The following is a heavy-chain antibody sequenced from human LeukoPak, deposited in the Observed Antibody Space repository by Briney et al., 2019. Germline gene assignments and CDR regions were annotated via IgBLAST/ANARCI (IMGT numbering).Heavy chain of an antibody. Sequence: PGGSLRLSCAASGFTFSTYSMTWVRQAPGRGLEWVSYISGSSTTIYYTDSVKGRFTISRDNAKNSLYLQMNSLRDEDTALYYCARDHYSRNDYWGQGTLVTVSS. J-gene: IGHJ4*02. CDR1: GFTFSTYS. D-gene: IGHD6-13*01. CDR2: ISGSSTTI. V-gene: IGHV3-48*02. CDR3: ARDHYSRNDY.